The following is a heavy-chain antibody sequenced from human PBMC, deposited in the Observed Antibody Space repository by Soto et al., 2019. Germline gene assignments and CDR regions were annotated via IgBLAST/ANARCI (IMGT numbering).Heavy chain of an antibody. CDR1: GDSVSSNSAA. CDR3: AKGYYDYIWGSYRYIYWFDP. V-gene: IGHV6-1*01. J-gene: IGHJ5*02. D-gene: IGHD3-16*02. Sequence: QVQLQQSGPGLVKPSQTLSLTCAISGDSVSSNSAAWNWIRQSPSRGLEWLGRTYYRSKWYNDYAVSVKSRITINPDTSKNQFSLQLNSVTPEDTAVYYCAKGYYDYIWGSYRYIYWFDPWGQGTLVTVSS. CDR2: TYYRSKWYN.